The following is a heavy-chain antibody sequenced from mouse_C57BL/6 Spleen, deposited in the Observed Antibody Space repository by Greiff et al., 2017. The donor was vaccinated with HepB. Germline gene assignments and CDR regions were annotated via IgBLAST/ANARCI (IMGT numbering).Heavy chain of an antibody. V-gene: IGHV14-4*01. CDR3: TTGAWFAY. CDR1: GFNIKDDY. CDR2: IDPENGDT. J-gene: IGHJ3*01. Sequence: EVQLQQSGAELVRPGASVKLSCTASGFNIKDDYMHWVKQRPEQGLEWIGWIDPENGDTEYASKFQGKATITADTSSNTAYLQLSSLTSEDTAVYYCTTGAWFAYGGQGTLVTVSA.